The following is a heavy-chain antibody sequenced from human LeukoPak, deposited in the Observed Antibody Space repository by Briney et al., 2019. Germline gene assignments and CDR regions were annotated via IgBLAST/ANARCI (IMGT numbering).Heavy chain of an antibody. D-gene: IGHD6-13*01. CDR1: GYTFTSYG. Sequence: GASVTVSCTASGYTFTSYGISWVRQAPGQGLEWMGWISAYNGNTNYAQKLQGRVTMTTDTSTSTAYMELRSLRSDDTAVYYCASYAADTFDYWGQGTLVTVSS. CDR2: ISAYNGNT. CDR3: ASYAADTFDY. V-gene: IGHV1-18*01. J-gene: IGHJ4*02.